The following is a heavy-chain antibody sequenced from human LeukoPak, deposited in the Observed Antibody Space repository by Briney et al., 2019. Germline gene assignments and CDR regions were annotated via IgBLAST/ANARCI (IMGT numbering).Heavy chain of an antibody. CDR3: AKYVCGGDCYDFFDC. J-gene: IGHJ4*02. Sequence: GGSLRLSCAASGFTFSNYAMSWVRQAPGKGLEWVSGIRSSGHNTYYEDSVKGRFTISRDNSKNMLYLQMNSLRAEDTAVYYCAKYVCGGDCYDFFDCWGQGTLVTVSS. V-gene: IGHV3-23*01. D-gene: IGHD2-21*02. CDR2: IRSSGHNT. CDR1: GFTFSNYA.